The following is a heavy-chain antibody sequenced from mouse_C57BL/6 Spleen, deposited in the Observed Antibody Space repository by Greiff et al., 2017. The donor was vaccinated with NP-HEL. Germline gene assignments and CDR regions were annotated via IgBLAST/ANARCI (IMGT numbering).Heavy chain of an antibody. J-gene: IGHJ2*01. CDR2: ISSGSSTI. CDR1: GFTFSDYG. V-gene: IGHV5-17*01. Sequence: DVKLVESGGGLVKPGGSLKLSCAASGFTFSDYGMHWVRQAPEKGLEWVAYISSGSSTIYYADTVKGRFTISRDNAKNTLFLQMTSLRSEDTAMYYCARLDLYYFDYWGQGTTLTVSS. CDR3: ARLDLYYFDY.